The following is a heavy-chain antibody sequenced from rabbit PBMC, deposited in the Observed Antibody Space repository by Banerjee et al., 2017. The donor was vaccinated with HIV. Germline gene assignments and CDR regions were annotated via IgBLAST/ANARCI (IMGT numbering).Heavy chain of an antibody. V-gene: IGHV1S47*01. J-gene: IGHJ4*01. CDR2: IYPDYDVT. D-gene: IGHD6-1*01. CDR3: ARDMTVGDGYVSFNL. Sequence: QEQLVESGGGLVTLGGSLKLSCKSSGIDFSSVGIVWVCQAPGKGLEWISCIYPDYDVTDYASWVNGRFPSSKASGTTVTLQMTSLAAADTATYFCARDMTVGDGYVSFNLWGPGTLVTV. CDR1: GIDFSSVG.